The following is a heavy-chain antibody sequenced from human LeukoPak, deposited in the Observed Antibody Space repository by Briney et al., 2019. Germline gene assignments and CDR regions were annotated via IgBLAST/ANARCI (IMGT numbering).Heavy chain of an antibody. CDR3: ARHGHYYDTSGYYSIPDF. Sequence: SETLSLTCTVSGGSISSFYWSWIRQPPGKGLEWIVYIYYSGSTHYNTSLKSRVTISVDTSKNQISLKLSSVTAADTAVYYCARHGHYYDTSGYYSIPDFWGQGTLVTVSS. J-gene: IGHJ4*02. CDR2: IYYSGST. D-gene: IGHD3-22*01. V-gene: IGHV4-59*08. CDR1: GGSISSFY.